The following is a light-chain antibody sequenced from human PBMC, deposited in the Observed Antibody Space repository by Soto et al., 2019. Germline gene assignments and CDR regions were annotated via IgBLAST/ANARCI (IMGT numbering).Light chain of an antibody. CDR1: QSVSSSY. CDR2: GAS. V-gene: IGKV3-20*01. CDR3: QQYGSSPWT. Sequence: EIVLTQSPGTLSLSPGERATLSCRASQSVSSSYLAWYQQKPGQAPRLLIYGASSRATGIPDRFSGSGSGTDFTLTIGRLEPEDFAVYYCQQYGSSPWTFGKGTKVEIK. J-gene: IGKJ1*01.